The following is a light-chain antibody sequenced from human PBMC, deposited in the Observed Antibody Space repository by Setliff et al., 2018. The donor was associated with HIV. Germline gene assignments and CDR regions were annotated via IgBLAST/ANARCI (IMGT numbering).Light chain of an antibody. CDR1: SSNIGRNT. CDR2: DDF. J-gene: IGLJ3*02. V-gene: IGLV1-51*01. Sequence: QSVLTQPPSVSSAPGQRVTISCSGSSSNIGRNTVSWYRQLPGTAPKLLIYDDFQRPSGIPDRFSGSKSGTSATLGIAGLQTGDEADYYCGTWDSGLNIVMFGGGTK. CDR3: GTWDSGLNIVM.